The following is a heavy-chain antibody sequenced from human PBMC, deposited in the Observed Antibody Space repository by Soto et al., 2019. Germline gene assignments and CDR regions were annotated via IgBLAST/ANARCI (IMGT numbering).Heavy chain of an antibody. J-gene: IGHJ3*01. CDR1: GFTVSDYD. V-gene: IGHV3-23*01. CDR3: AKDRRGGEYPAFDL. CDR2: IRGDGGAT. Sequence: EVQLLESGGGLVQPGGSLRLSCAASGFTVSDYDMGWVRQAPGKGLEWVSLIRGDGGATYHADSVEGSLTISRDTSENTVYLQMNSLRAAETALYYCAKDRRGGEYPAFDLWGQGTMVTVSS. D-gene: IGHD2-21*01.